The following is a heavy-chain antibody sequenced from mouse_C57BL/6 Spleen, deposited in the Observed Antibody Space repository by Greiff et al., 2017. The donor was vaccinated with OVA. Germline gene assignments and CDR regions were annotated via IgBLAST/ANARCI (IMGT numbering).Heavy chain of an antibody. J-gene: IGHJ2*01. CDR3: ASNFYYGSSRLDY. Sequence: EVTLVESGGGLVKPGGSLKLSCAASGFTFSDYGMHWVRQAPEKGLEWVAYLSSGSSTIYYADTVKGRFTISRDNAKNTLFLQMTSLRSEDTAMYYCASNFYYGSSRLDYWGQGTTLTVSS. D-gene: IGHD1-1*01. V-gene: IGHV5-17*01. CDR2: LSSGSSTI. CDR1: GFTFSDYG.